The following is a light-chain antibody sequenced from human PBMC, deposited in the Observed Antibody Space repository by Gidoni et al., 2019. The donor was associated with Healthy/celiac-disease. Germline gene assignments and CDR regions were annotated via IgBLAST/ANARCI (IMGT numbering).Light chain of an antibody. Sequence: QSALTQPASVSGYPGQSITISCTGTSSDVGSYNLVSWYQQHPGKAPKLMIYEVSKRPSGVSNRFSGSKSGNTASLTISGLQAEDEADYYCCSYAGSSCYVFGTGTKVTVL. V-gene: IGLV2-23*02. CDR1: SSDVGSYNL. CDR3: CSYAGSSCYV. CDR2: EVS. J-gene: IGLJ1*01.